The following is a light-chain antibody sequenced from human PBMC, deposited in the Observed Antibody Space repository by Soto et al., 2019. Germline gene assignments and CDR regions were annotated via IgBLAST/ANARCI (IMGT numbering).Light chain of an antibody. V-gene: IGKV3D-15*01. Sequence: EIVMTQSPATLSVSPGERATLSCRASQSVNIYLAWYQQKPGQAPRPLIFGASSRATGIPARFSGSGSGTDFTLTISSLQPEDFATYYCQQLNSYPITFGQGTRLEIK. CDR1: QSVNIY. J-gene: IGKJ5*01. CDR2: GAS. CDR3: QQLNSYPIT.